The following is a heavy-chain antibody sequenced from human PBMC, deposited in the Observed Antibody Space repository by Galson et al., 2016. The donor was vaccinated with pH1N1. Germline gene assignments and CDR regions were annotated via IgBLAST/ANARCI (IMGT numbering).Heavy chain of an antibody. CDR1: GFRFNSYG. CDR3: ARGIGGRDSY. Sequence: SLRLSCAASGFRFNSYGMSWVRQAPGKGLEWVANIKQDGSQKYYVDSVKGRFTISRDNAKNSLYLQMNSLRGEDTAVYYCARGIGGRDSYWGQGTLVTVSS. V-gene: IGHV3-7*05. CDR2: IKQDGSQK. D-gene: IGHD3-3*01. J-gene: IGHJ4*02.